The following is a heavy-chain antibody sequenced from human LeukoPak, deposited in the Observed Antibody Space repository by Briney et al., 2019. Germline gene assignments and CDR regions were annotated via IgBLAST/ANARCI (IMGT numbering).Heavy chain of an antibody. V-gene: IGHV1-2*02. Sequence: ASVKVSCKASGYTFTDYYIHWVRQARGQGLEWMVWINPKSGGTKYAQKFQGRVTMTRDTFISTAYMEMSRLRSDDTAVYYCARDLYFDYWGQGTLVTVSS. J-gene: IGHJ4*02. CDR3: ARDLYFDY. CDR1: GYTFTDYY. CDR2: INPKSGGT.